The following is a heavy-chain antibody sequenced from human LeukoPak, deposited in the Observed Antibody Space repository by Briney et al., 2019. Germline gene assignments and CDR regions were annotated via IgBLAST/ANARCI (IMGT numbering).Heavy chain of an antibody. CDR2: IGGSGSTT. J-gene: IGHJ4*02. D-gene: IGHD3-10*01. CDR3: AEVESSYCRI. CDR1: GLTFGNYD. Sequence: PGGSLRLSCVGSGLTFGNYDMNWVRQAPGKGLEWVSSIGGSGSTTYYADSVRGRLTISRDNSKNSMYLQMSSLSSEDTAIYYCAEVESSYCRIWGQGTLVTVSS. V-gene: IGHV3-23*01.